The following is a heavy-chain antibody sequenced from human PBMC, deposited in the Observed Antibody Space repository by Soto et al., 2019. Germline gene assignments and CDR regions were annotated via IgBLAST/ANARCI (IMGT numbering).Heavy chain of an antibody. V-gene: IGHV1-18*01. CDR2: ISAYNGNT. D-gene: IGHD2-8*01. Sequence: GASVKVSCKASGYTFTSYGISWVRQAPGQGLEWMGWISAYNGNTNYAQKLQGRVTMTTDTSTSTAYMELRSLRSDDTAVYYCARDIYYCTNGVCYGWFDPWGQGTLVTVS. CDR3: ARDIYYCTNGVCYGWFDP. J-gene: IGHJ5*02. CDR1: GYTFTSYG.